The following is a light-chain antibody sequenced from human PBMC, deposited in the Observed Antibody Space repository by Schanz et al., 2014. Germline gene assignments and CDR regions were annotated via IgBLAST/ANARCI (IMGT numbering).Light chain of an antibody. CDR2: DVT. J-gene: IGLJ1*01. CDR1: SSDIGRYNY. V-gene: IGLV2-8*01. Sequence: QSALTQPPSASGSPGQSVTISCTGTSSDIGRYNYVSWYQHHPGKAPKLLIYDVTKRPSGVPDRFSGSKSGNTASLTVSGLQAEDEADYYCSSNGGVNIYVFGTGIKLTVL. CDR3: SSNGGVNIYV.